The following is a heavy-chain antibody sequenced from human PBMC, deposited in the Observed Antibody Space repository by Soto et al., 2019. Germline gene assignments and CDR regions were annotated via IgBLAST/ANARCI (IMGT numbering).Heavy chain of an antibody. D-gene: IGHD3-22*01. V-gene: IGHV3-7*05. Sequence: GGSLRLSCAASGFTFSSYWMSWVRQAPGKGLEWVANIKQDGSEKYYVDSVKGRFTISRDNAKNSLYLQMNSLRAEDTAVYYCAREEVTYYYDSSGYYNDYYYGMDVWGQGTTVTVSS. CDR2: IKQDGSEK. CDR3: AREEVTYYYDSSGYYNDYYYGMDV. CDR1: GFTFSSYW. J-gene: IGHJ6*02.